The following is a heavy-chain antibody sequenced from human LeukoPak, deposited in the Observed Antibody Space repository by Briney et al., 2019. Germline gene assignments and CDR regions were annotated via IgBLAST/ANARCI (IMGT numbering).Heavy chain of an antibody. CDR3: ARSSGFSYGLRFDY. V-gene: IGHV3-21*01. D-gene: IGHD5-18*01. Sequence: PGGSLRLSCAASGFTFSSYSMYWVRQAPGKGLEWVSSISSSSSYIYYADSVKGRFTISRDNAKNSLYLQMNSLRAEDTAVYYCARSSGFSYGLRFDYWAREPWSPSPQ. CDR1: GFTFSSYS. J-gene: IGHJ4*02. CDR2: ISSSSSYI.